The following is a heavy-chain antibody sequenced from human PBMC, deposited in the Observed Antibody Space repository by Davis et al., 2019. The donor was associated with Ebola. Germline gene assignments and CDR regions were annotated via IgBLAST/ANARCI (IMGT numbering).Heavy chain of an antibody. Sequence: MPSETLSLTCTVSGGSISSYYCSWVRQPPGKGLEWIGYIYYSGSTNYNPSLKSRVTISVDTSKNQFSLKLSSVTAAATAVYYCERAVGGFSYGMDVWGKGTTVTVSS. D-gene: IGHD2-15*01. CDR3: ERAVGGFSYGMDV. CDR2: IYYSGST. CDR1: GGSISSYY. V-gene: IGHV4-59*01. J-gene: IGHJ6*04.